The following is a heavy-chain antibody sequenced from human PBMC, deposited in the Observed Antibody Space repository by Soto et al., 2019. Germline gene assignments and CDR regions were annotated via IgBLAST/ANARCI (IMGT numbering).Heavy chain of an antibody. D-gene: IGHD2-2*02. CDR1: GFTFSSYA. V-gene: IGHV3-30-3*01. CDR2: ISYDGSNK. Sequence: QVQLVESGGGVVQPGRSLRLSCAASGFTFSSYAMHWVRQAPGKGLEWVAVISYDGSNKYYADSVKGRFTISRDNSKNTLYLQMTSLRAEDTAVYYCARGCIWLGYCSSTSCYTEYYFDYWGQGTLVTVSS. J-gene: IGHJ4*02. CDR3: ARGCIWLGYCSSTSCYTEYYFDY.